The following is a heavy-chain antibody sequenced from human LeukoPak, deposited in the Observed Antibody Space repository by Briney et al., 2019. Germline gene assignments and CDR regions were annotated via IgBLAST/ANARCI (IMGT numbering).Heavy chain of an antibody. Sequence: GGSLRLSCVTSGFTFSDYYMSWIRQAPGKGLEWVSYISSSGSTIYYADSVKGRFTISRDNAKNSLYLQMNSLRAEDTAVYYCARDERYSYGRTFDYWGQGTLVTVSS. D-gene: IGHD5-18*01. CDR1: GFTFSDYY. CDR2: ISSSGSTI. J-gene: IGHJ4*02. V-gene: IGHV3-11*01. CDR3: ARDERYSYGRTFDY.